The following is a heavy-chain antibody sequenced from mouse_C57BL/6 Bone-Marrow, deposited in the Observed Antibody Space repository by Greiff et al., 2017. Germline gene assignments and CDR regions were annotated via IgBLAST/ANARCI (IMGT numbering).Heavy chain of an antibody. D-gene: IGHD1-1*01. J-gene: IGHJ1*03. CDR3: ARLEFDGSSGDWYFDV. V-gene: IGHV1-85*01. Sequence: QVTLKESGPELVQPGASVQLSCKASGYTFTSYDINWVKQRPGQGLEWIGWIYPRDGSTKYNEKFKGKATLTVDTSSSTAYMELHSLTSEDSAVYFCARLEFDGSSGDWYFDVWGTGTTVTVSS. CDR2: IYPRDGST. CDR1: GYTFTSYD.